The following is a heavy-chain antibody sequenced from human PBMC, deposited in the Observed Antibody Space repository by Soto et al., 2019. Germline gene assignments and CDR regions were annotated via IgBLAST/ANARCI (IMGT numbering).Heavy chain of an antibody. V-gene: IGHV5-51*07. J-gene: IGHJ4*02. Sequence: GESLKISCSCTGYNSTKNWIGLVHHTAGKGLEWKGIIYPAVSETRYSPSVQGQVTISVDKSKDTAYLDWSCLKASDTAIYYCFILYGAARRGFDYWGPGTLVTVSS. CDR1: GYNSTKNW. D-gene: IGHD2-8*01. CDR2: IYPAVSET. CDR3: FILYGAARRGFDY.